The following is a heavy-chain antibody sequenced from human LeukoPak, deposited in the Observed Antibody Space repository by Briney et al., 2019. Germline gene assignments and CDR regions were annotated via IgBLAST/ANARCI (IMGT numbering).Heavy chain of an antibody. D-gene: IGHD3-10*01. CDR1: GFTVSSNY. CDR3: ARENYYGSGSYYGLYYYYGMDV. J-gene: IGHJ6*02. V-gene: IGHV3-66*01. Sequence: PGGSLRLSCAASGFTVSSNYMSWVRQAPGKGLEWVSVIYSGGSTYYADSVKGRFTISRDNSKNTLYLQMNSLRAEDTAVYYCARENYYGSGSYYGLYYYYGMDVWGQGTTVTVSS. CDR2: IYSGGST.